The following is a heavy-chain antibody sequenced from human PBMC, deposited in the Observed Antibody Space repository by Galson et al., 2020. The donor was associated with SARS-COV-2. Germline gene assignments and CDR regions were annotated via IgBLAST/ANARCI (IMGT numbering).Heavy chain of an antibody. CDR3: AKEEKNREADAFDI. D-gene: IGHD1-26*01. J-gene: IGHJ3*02. Sequence: ESRKFTCAASGLTLSSYAMIWVGQAQGKGLEWVSAISSNGARTHYADSVKGRFTISRDNSKSTLYLQMTSLRAEDTALYYCAKEEKNREADAFDIWGQGTMVTVSS. CDR2: ISSNGART. CDR1: GLTLSSYA. V-gene: IGHV3-23*01.